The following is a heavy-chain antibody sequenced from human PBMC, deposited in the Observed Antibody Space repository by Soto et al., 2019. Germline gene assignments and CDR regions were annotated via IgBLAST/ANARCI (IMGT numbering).Heavy chain of an antibody. V-gene: IGHV1-69*06. Sequence: QVQLVQSGAEVKKPGSSVKVSCKASGGTFSSYAISWVRQAPGQGLEWMGGIIPIFGTANYAQKFQGRVTITADKSTSTAYMELSSLRSEDTAVYYCARVGVDIVVVVAADYYYYGMDVWGQGTTFTVSS. CDR3: ARVGVDIVVVVAADYYYYGMDV. CDR1: GGTFSSYA. CDR2: IIPIFGTA. D-gene: IGHD2-15*01. J-gene: IGHJ6*02.